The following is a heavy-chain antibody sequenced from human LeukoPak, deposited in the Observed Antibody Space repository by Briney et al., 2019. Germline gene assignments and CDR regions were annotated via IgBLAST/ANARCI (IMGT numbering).Heavy chain of an antibody. V-gene: IGHV4-39*01. CDR1: GGSIRSSSYY. Sequence: PSETLSLTCTVSGGSIRSSSYYWGWIRQPPGKGLEWIASIYYSGSTYYNPSLKSRVTISVDTSRDQFSLSLSSVTAADTAVYYCASNWAGDEYYFDYWGQGSLVTVSS. CDR2: IYYSGST. J-gene: IGHJ4*02. D-gene: IGHD7-27*01. CDR3: ASNWAGDEYYFDY.